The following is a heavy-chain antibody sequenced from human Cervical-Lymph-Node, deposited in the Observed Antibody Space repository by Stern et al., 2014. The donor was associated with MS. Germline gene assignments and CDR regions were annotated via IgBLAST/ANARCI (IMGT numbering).Heavy chain of an antibody. CDR2: ISYSGSDI. J-gene: IGHJ6*02. D-gene: IGHD2-2*01. CDR3: AAGYCRSTSCHYGMDV. Sequence: VQLVESGGGLVKPGGSLRLSCAASGFTFSDYFITWIRQGPGKGLEGVSYISYSGSDIYYADSVKGRFTISRDNAKNSLYLQMNSLRVDDTAVYYCAAGYCRSTSCHYGMDVWGQGTTVTVSS. CDR1: GFTFSDYF. V-gene: IGHV3-11*01.